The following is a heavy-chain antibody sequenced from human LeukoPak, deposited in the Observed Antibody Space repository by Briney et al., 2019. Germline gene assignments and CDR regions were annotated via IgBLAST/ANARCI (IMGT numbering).Heavy chain of an antibody. Sequence: NSSETLSLTCTVSGGSISSGGYYWSWIRQHPGKGLEWIGYIYYSGSTYYNPSLKSRVTISVDTSRNQFSLKLSSVTAADTAVYYCARSYSSSWYSFDYWGQGTLVTVSS. V-gene: IGHV4-31*03. CDR3: ARSYSSSWYSFDY. D-gene: IGHD6-13*01. CDR2: IYYSGST. CDR1: GGSISSGGYY. J-gene: IGHJ4*02.